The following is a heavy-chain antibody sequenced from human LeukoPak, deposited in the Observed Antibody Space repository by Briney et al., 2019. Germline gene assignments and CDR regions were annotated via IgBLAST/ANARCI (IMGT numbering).Heavy chain of an antibody. V-gene: IGHV4-59*08. CDR1: GGSISSYY. Sequence: SETLSLTCTVSGGSISSYYWSWIRQPPGKGLEWIGYIYHSGSTYYNPSLKSRISISVDTSKNQFSLKLSSMTAADTAVYYCARRGAARRYDGMDVWGQGTTVTVSS. CDR2: IYHSGST. J-gene: IGHJ6*02. D-gene: IGHD6-6*01. CDR3: ARRGAARRYDGMDV.